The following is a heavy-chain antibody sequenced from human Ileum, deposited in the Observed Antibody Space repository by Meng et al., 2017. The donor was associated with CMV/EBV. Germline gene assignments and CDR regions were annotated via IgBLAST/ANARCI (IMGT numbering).Heavy chain of an antibody. CDR3: STDKRISEPMGY. CDR2: IKSKTDGGTT. Sequence: GESLKISCTASGLTFNNAWMTWVRQAPGKGLEWVGRIKSKTDGGTTNYAAPVKGRFSISRDDSKNALYLQMNSLKSEDTAVYYCSTDKRISEPMGYWGQGTLVTVSS. D-gene: IGHD2-15*01. CDR1: GLTFNNAW. V-gene: IGHV3-15*05. J-gene: IGHJ4*02.